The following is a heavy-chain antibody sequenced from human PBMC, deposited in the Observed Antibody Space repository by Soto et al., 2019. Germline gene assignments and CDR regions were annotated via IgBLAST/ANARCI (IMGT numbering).Heavy chain of an antibody. CDR1: GFTFSSYG. D-gene: IGHD4-17*01. CDR3: ARDPWERVYGAGEYSWFDP. CDR2: IWYDGSNK. J-gene: IGHJ5*02. Sequence: GGSLRLSCAASGFTFSSYGMHWVRQAPGKGLEWVAVIWYDGSNKYYADSVKGRFTISRDNSKNTLYLQMNSLRAEDTAVYYCARDPWERVYGAGEYSWFDPWGQGTLVTVSS. V-gene: IGHV3-33*01.